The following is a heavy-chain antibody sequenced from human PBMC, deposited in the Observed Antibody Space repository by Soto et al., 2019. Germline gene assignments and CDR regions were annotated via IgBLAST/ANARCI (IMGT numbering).Heavy chain of an antibody. J-gene: IGHJ4*02. D-gene: IGHD3-22*01. CDR3: AKDPYYYDSSGYFPEGY. Sequence: QVQLVESGGGVVQPGRSLRLSCAASGFTFSSYGMHWVRQAPGKGLEWVAVISYDGSNKYYADSVKGRFTISRDNSKNTLYLQMNSLRAEDTAVYYCAKDPYYYDSSGYFPEGYWGQGTLVTVSS. CDR1: GFTFSSYG. V-gene: IGHV3-30*18. CDR2: ISYDGSNK.